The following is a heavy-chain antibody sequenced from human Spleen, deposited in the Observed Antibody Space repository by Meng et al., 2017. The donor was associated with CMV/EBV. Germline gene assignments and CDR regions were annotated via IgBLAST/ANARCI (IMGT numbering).Heavy chain of an antibody. CDR2: ITADKGDT. CDR1: GYTLTGYV. J-gene: IGHJ4*02. D-gene: IGHD1-26*01. Sequence: ASVKVSCKASGYTLTGYVISWVRQAPGQGLEWMGWITADKGDTTYAQNVQGRITMTTDTSTTTAYMELRSLTSDDTAVYYCARGIPGGSFDYWGQGTLVTVSS. V-gene: IGHV1-18*01. CDR3: ARGIPGGSFDY.